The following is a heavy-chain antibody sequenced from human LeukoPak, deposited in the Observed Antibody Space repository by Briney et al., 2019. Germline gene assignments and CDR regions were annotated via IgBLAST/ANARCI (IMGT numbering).Heavy chain of an antibody. CDR1: GGSFSGYY. D-gene: IGHD3-9*01. Sequence: PSETLSLTCAVYGGSFSGYYWSWIRQLPGKGLEWIGEINHSGSTNYNPSLKSRVTISVDTSKNQFSLKVSSVTAADTAVYYCARGDDILTGYGESLYFDYWGQGTLVTVSS. CDR3: ARGDDILTGYGESLYFDY. CDR2: INHSGST. J-gene: IGHJ4*02. V-gene: IGHV4-34*01.